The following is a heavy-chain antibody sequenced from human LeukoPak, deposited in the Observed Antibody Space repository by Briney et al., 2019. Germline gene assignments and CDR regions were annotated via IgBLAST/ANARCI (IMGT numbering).Heavy chain of an antibody. Sequence: KPSETPSLTCIVPGGSISSSSYYWAWIRQSPGKGLEWIGTFSSGGSAYYNPSLTSRVSISKDTSDNQFSLRLYSVTAADTAVYYCARKQTGTMYDVWGQGTQVTVSS. V-gene: IGHV4-39*07. D-gene: IGHD1-7*01. CDR3: ARKQTGTMYDV. CDR1: GGSISSSSYY. J-gene: IGHJ4*02. CDR2: FSSGGSA.